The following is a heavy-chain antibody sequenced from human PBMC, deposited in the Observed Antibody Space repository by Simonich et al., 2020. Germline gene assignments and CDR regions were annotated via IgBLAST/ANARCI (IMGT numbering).Heavy chain of an antibody. J-gene: IGHJ3*02. V-gene: IGHV1-2*02. Sequence: QVQLGQSGAEVNKPGASVKVSCKAYGYTFNCYYMHWERQAPGQGLEGRGWINPNSGGTNYAKKVQGRVTMTREASISTAYMELSRLRSDDTDVYYGARGPRWTGDDAFDIWGQGTMVTVSS. CDR2: INPNSGGT. CDR1: GYTFNCYY. CDR3: ARGPRWTGDDAFDI. D-gene: IGHD7-27*01.